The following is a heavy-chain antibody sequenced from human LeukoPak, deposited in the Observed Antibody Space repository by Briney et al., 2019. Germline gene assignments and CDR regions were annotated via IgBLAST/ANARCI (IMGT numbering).Heavy chain of an antibody. J-gene: IGHJ4*02. CDR1: GFTFSSYW. D-gene: IGHD6-19*01. CDR3: ASSGWQYYFDY. Sequence: GGSLRLSCAASGFTFSSYWMHWVRHAPGKGLVWVSRINSDGSSTSYADSVKGRFTISRDNAKNTLYLQMNSLRAEDTAVYYCASSGWQYYFDYWGQGTLVTVSS. V-gene: IGHV3-74*01. CDR2: INSDGSST.